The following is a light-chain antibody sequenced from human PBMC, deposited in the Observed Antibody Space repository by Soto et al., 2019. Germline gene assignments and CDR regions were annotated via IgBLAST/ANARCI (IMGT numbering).Light chain of an antibody. V-gene: IGKV3-11*01. Sequence: EIVLTQSPDTLSLSPGERATLSCRASQSVRSSLAWYQQKPGQAPRLLIYDASNRATGIPARFSGSGSGTDFTLTIRSLEPEHFAVYYCQQRSNWPPEVTFGPGTKVDIK. CDR3: QQRSNWPPEVT. CDR1: QSVRSS. J-gene: IGKJ3*01. CDR2: DAS.